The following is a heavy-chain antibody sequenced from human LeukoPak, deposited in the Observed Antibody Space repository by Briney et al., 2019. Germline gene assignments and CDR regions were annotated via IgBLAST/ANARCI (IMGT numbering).Heavy chain of an antibody. J-gene: IGHJ5*02. Sequence: APVKVSCKASGYTFTGYYMHWVRQAPGQGLEWMGWINPNSGGTNYAQKFQGRVTMTRDTSIGTAYMELSRLRSDDTAVYYCARGSVVVAAKFSNWFDPWGQGTLVTVSS. CDR3: ARGSVVVAAKFSNWFDP. D-gene: IGHD2-15*01. V-gene: IGHV1-2*02. CDR1: GYTFTGYY. CDR2: INPNSGGT.